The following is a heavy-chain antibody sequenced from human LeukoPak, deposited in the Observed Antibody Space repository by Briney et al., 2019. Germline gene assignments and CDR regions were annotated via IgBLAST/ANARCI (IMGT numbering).Heavy chain of an antibody. J-gene: IGHJ4*02. CDR1: GFTFSGSA. V-gene: IGHV3-73*01. CDR3: TRDYGVLFDY. CDR2: IRSKANSYAT. D-gene: IGHD4-17*01. Sequence: GGSLRLSCAASGFTFSGSAIHWVRQASGKGLEWVGRIRSKANSYATSSAASVKGRFTISRDDSKNTAYLQMSSLKTEDTAVYYCTRDYGVLFDYWGQGTLVTVPS.